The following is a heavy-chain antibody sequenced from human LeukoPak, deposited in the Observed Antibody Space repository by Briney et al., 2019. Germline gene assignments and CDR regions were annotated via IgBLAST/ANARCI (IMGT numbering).Heavy chain of an antibody. V-gene: IGHV4-59*08. CDR1: GGSISSYF. CDR3: ATYDSSRHKFDY. CDR2: IYYSGST. Sequence: SETLSLTCTVSGGSISSYFWSWIRRPPGKGLEWIGYIYYSGSTNYNPSLKSRVTISVDTSKNQFSLKLSSVTAADTAVYYCATYDSSRHKFDYWGQGTLVNVSS. D-gene: IGHD3-22*01. J-gene: IGHJ4*02.